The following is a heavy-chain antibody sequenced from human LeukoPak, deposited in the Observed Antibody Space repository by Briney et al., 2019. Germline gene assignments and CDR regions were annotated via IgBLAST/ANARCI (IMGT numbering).Heavy chain of an antibody. CDR2: ISAYNGNT. Sequence: GASVKVSCKTSGYIFTSYGISWVRQAPGQGLEWMGWISAYNGNTNYAQKLQGRVTMTTDTSTSTAYMELRSLRSDDTAVYYCARDGIPGYSSGWYSESYFDYWGQGTLVTVSS. J-gene: IGHJ4*02. CDR3: ARDGIPGYSSGWYSESYFDY. V-gene: IGHV1-18*01. D-gene: IGHD6-19*01. CDR1: GYIFTSYG.